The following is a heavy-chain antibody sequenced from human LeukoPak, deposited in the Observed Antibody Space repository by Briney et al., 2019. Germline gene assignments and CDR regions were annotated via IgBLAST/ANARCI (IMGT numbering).Heavy chain of an antibody. J-gene: IGHJ5*02. Sequence: SETLSLTCTVSGGSISSSSYYWGWIRQPPGKGLEWIGSIYYSGSTYYNPSLKSRVTISVDTSKNQFSLKLSSVTAADTAVYYCARIVLLWFGEPGYPIPWGQGTLVTVSS. CDR3: ARIVLLWFGEPGYPIP. V-gene: IGHV4-39*01. CDR2: IYYSGST. CDR1: GGSISSSSYY. D-gene: IGHD3-10*01.